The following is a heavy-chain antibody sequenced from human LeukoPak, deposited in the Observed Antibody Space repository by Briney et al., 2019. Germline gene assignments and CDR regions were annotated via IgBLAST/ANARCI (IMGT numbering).Heavy chain of an antibody. CDR3: ASSDVYGSGRHFDY. Sequence: SETLSLTCTVSGGSISSYYWSWIRQPPGKGLEWIGYIYYSGSTNYNPSLKSRVTISVDTSKNQFSLKLSSVTAADTAVYYCASSDVYGSGRHFDYWGQGTLVTVSS. D-gene: IGHD3-10*01. J-gene: IGHJ4*02. CDR2: IYYSGST. CDR1: GGSISSYY. V-gene: IGHV4-59*01.